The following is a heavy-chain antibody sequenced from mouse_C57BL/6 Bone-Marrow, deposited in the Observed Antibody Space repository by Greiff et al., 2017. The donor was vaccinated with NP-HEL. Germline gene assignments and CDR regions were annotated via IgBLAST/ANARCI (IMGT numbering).Heavy chain of an antibody. CDR3: ARSIGSSHWYFDV. D-gene: IGHD1-1*01. CDR1: GYSITSDY. Sequence: EVKLMESGPGLAKPSQTLSLTCSVTGYSITSDYWNWIRKFPGNKLEYMGYISYSGSTYYNPSLKSRISITRDTSKNQYYLQLNSVTTEDTATYYCARSIGSSHWYFDVWGTGTTVTVSS. V-gene: IGHV3-8*01. CDR2: ISYSGST. J-gene: IGHJ1*03.